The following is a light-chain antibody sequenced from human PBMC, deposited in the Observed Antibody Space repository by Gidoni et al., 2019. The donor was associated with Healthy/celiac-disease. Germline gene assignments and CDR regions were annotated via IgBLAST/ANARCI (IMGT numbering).Light chain of an antibody. CDR1: SSNIGSNT. Sequence: QSVLTQPPSASGTPGQRVTISCSGSSSNIGSNTVNWYQQLPGTAPKLLIYSNNQRPSGVPDRFSGSKSGTSASLAISGLQSEGEADYYCAAWDDSLNGRGVFGTGTKVTVL. J-gene: IGLJ1*01. V-gene: IGLV1-44*01. CDR2: SNN. CDR3: AAWDDSLNGRGV.